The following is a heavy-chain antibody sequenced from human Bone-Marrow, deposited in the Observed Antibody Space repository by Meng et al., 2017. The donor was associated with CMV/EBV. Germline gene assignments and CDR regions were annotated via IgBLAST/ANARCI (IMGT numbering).Heavy chain of an antibody. V-gene: IGHV4-30-4*08. CDR1: GGSISSGDYY. Sequence: LRLSCTVSGGSISSGDYYWSWIRQPPGKGLEWIGYIYYSGSTYYNPSLKSRVTISVDTSKNQFSLKLSSVTAADTAVYYCARVPGYYYGMDVWGQGTTVTVSS. CDR3: ARVPGYYYGMDV. J-gene: IGHJ6*02. CDR2: IYYSGST. D-gene: IGHD1-14*01.